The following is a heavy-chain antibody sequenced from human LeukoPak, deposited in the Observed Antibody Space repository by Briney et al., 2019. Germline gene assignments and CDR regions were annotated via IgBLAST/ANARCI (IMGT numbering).Heavy chain of an antibody. V-gene: IGHV4-39*01. J-gene: IGHJ3*01. Sequence: SETLSLTCSVSGGSMRTPSHYWDWIRQSPGKGLEWIGSMFYSGSTYFNPSLRRRVTISGDTSTNRISLSLASVTAADTAVYYCARRNTEVPDTLPLNAFDVWGQGAMVIASS. CDR2: MFYSGST. D-gene: IGHD1/OR15-1a*01. CDR3: ARRNTEVPDTLPLNAFDV. CDR1: GGSMRTPSHY.